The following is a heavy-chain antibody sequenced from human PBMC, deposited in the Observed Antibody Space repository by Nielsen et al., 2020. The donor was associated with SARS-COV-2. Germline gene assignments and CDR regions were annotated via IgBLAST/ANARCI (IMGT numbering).Heavy chain of an antibody. CDR1: GDNISNNITA. CDR2: TYYRSKWSS. CDR3: ARGCTGADCYGTLEY. Sequence: SQTLSLTCAISGDNISNNITAWNWIRRSPSRGLEWLGRTYYRSKWSSEYADSVKSRLTINADTSKNQVSLQLQSVTSEDTAVYFCARGCTGADCYGTLEYWGQGTLVTVSS. V-gene: IGHV6-1*01. D-gene: IGHD2-21*01. J-gene: IGHJ4*02.